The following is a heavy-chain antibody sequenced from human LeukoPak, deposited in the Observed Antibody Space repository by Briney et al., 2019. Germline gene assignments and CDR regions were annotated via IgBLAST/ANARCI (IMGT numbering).Heavy chain of an antibody. CDR3: ASTGEMYRSGWYFEY. CDR1: GGSISSGDYY. J-gene: IGHJ4*02. D-gene: IGHD6-19*01. V-gene: IGHV4-30-4*01. CDR2: IYYSGST. Sequence: SETLSLTCTVSGGSISSGDYYWSWIRQPPGKGLEWIGYIYYSGSTYYNPSLKSRVTISVDTSKNQFSLKLSSVTAADTAVYYCASTGEMYRSGWYFEYWGQGTLVTVSS.